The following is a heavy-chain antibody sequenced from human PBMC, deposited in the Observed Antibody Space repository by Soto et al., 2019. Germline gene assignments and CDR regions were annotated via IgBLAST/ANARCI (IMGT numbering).Heavy chain of an antibody. CDR3: ARRSFPYSGSPLEPWSDALDI. CDR2: ISYNGNNK. J-gene: IGHJ3*02. Sequence: QVQLVESGGGVVQPGRSLRLSCAASGFSISTYALHWVRQAPGKGPEWVAIISYNGNNKHYADSVKGRFTISRDNSKNTVDLQMNSLRVEDTAMYYCARRSFPYSGSPLEPWSDALDIWGQGTTVTVSS. V-gene: IGHV3-30*04. D-gene: IGHD1-26*01. CDR1: GFSISTYA.